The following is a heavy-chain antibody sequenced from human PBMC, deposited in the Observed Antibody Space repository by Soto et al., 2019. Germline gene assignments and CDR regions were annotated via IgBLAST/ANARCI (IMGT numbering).Heavy chain of an antibody. Sequence: SETLSLTCTVSGGSVSTGMKYWGWVRQPPGKALEFIGYMYKTGETLLNSSLKSRVTLSMETPKNQFSLTLSSVTAADTAVYFCMKAHESGDFLGMSVWGPGTTVTVSS. J-gene: IGHJ6*02. CDR1: GGSVSTGMKY. CDR2: MYKTGET. D-gene: IGHD3-10*01. CDR3: MKAHESGDFLGMSV. V-gene: IGHV4-61*01.